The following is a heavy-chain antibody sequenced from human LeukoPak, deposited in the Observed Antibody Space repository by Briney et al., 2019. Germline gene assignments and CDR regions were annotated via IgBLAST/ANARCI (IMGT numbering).Heavy chain of an antibody. V-gene: IGHV3-20*04. D-gene: IGHD3-3*01. Sequence: GGSLRLSCAASGFTFDDYGTSWVRQAPGKGLEWVSGINWNGGSTGYAGSVKGRFTISRDNAKNSLYLQMNSLRAEDTALYYCARLDFWSGYYTGYYYYMDVWGKGTTVTVPS. CDR1: GFTFDDYG. CDR3: ARLDFWSGYYTGYYYYMDV. J-gene: IGHJ6*03. CDR2: INWNGGST.